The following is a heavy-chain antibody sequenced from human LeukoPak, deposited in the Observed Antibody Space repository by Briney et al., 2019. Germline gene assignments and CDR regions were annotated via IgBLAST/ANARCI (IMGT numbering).Heavy chain of an antibody. CDR3: ASLDYGDYYFDY. V-gene: IGHV4-31*03. CDR1: GGSISSGGYY. Sequence: KSSETLSLTCTVSGGSISSGGYYWSWIRQHPGMGLEWIGYIYYSGSTYYNPSLKSRVTISVDTSKNQFSLRLSSVTAADTAVYYCASLDYGDYYFDYWGQGTLVTVSS. CDR2: IYYSGST. D-gene: IGHD4-17*01. J-gene: IGHJ4*02.